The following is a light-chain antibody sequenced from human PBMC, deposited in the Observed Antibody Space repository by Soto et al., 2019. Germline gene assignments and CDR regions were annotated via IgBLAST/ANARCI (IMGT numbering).Light chain of an antibody. CDR2: YDN. CDR1: SSNIGNNA. Sequence: QSVLTQPPSVSEAPRQRVTISCSGSSSNIGNNAVNWYQQLPGQAPKIVIYYDNLLTSGVSDRFSGSKSGISASLAISDLQSDDEADYYCASWDDSLNAHVFGPGTKVTVL. V-gene: IGLV1-36*01. CDR3: ASWDDSLNAHV. J-gene: IGLJ1*01.